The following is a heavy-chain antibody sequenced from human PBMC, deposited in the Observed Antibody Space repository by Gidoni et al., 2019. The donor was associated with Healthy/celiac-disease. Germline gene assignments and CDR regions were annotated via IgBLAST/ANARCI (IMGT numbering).Heavy chain of an antibody. CDR2: ISSNGGST. J-gene: IGHJ4*02. CDR1: VFTFSSYA. V-gene: IGHV3-64D*06. D-gene: IGHD6-19*01. Sequence: EVQLVESGGGLVQPGGSLRLSCSASVFTFSSYAMHWVRKAPGKGLEYVSAISSNGGSTYYADSVKGRFTISRDNSKNTLYLQMSSLRAEDTAVYYCVKRKGYSSGWIDYWGQGTLVTVSS. CDR3: VKRKGYSSGWIDY.